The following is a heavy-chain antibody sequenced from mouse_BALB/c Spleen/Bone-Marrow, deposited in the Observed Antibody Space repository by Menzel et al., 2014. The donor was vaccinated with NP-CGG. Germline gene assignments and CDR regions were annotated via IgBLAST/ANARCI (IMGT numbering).Heavy chain of an antibody. Sequence: VQLQQSGAELVKPGASVKLSCTASGFNIKDTYIHWVKQRPEQGLEWIGRIDPANGSTKYDPKFQGKATITADTSSNTAYLHLSSLTSEDTAVYYCARYRYYGSSGWDYWGQGTSVTVSS. J-gene: IGHJ4*01. V-gene: IGHV14-3*02. CDR3: ARYRYYGSSGWDY. CDR2: IDPANGST. CDR1: GFNIKDTY. D-gene: IGHD1-1*01.